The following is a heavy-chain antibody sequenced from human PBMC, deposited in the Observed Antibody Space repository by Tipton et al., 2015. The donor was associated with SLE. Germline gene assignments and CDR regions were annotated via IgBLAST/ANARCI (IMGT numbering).Heavy chain of an antibody. CDR3: TTDLGMGHYFDY. CDR1: GGSFSGYY. Sequence: LTCAVYGGSFSGYYWSWIRQPPGKGLEWVGRIKSKTDGGTTDYAAPVKGRFTISRDDSKNTLYLQMNSLKTEDTAVYYCTTDLGMGHYFDYWGQGTLVTVSS. D-gene: IGHD3-16*01. V-gene: IGHV3-15*07. J-gene: IGHJ4*02. CDR2: IKSKTDGGTT.